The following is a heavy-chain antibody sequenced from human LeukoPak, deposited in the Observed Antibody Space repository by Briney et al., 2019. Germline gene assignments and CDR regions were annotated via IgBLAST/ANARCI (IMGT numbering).Heavy chain of an antibody. D-gene: IGHD1-26*01. J-gene: IGHJ4*02. CDR1: GTSITTYY. CDR2: IHYSGST. V-gene: IGHV4-59*01. CDR3: ARDIREVGDSHYFDY. Sequence: KPSENLSLNCTVSGTSITTYYWSWIRPPPGKGLEWTGLIHYSGSTTYNPSLNSRVTISIDTSKNQFSLHLSSVTGADTAVYYCARDIREVGDSHYFDYWGQGALVTVTS.